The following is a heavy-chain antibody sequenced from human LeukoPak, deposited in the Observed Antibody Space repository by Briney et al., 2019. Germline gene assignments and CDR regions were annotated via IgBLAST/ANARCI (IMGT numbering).Heavy chain of an antibody. CDR1: GGSISSSSYY. Sequence: SETLSLTCTVSGGSISSSSYYWGWIRQPPGKGLEWIGSIYYSGSTYYNPSLKSRVTISVDTSKNQFSLKLSSVTAADTAVYYCARVKWRYYDSKGFDYWGQGTLVTVSS. D-gene: IGHD3-22*01. V-gene: IGHV4-39*07. CDR2: IYYSGST. CDR3: ARVKWRYYDSKGFDY. J-gene: IGHJ4*02.